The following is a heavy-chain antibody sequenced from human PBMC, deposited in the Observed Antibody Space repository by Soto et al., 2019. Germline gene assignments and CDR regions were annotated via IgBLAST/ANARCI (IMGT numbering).Heavy chain of an antibody. D-gene: IGHD3-3*01. J-gene: IGHJ3*02. V-gene: IGHV1-2*02. Sequence: QLHLVQSGAVVKKPGASVTVSCSASGYPVTAYYMHWVRQAPGRGLEWMGGINPATGAAKYTQTFQGRVTMPRETPTSTVFTELSGLTSEDTAGFYCARGGGVGVAGSAAFDMWGQGPLVTVSS. CDR1: GYPVTAYY. CDR2: INPATGAA. CDR3: ARGGGVGVAGSAAFDM.